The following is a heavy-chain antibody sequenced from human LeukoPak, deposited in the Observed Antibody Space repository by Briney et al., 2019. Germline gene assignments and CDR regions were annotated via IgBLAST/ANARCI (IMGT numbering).Heavy chain of an antibody. CDR2: ISSSSSYI. V-gene: IGHV3-21*01. D-gene: IGHD1-26*01. J-gene: IGHJ4*02. Sequence: GGSLRLSCAASGFTFSSYSMNWVRQAPGEGLEWVSSISSSSSYIYYADSVKGRFTISRDNAKNSLYLQMNSLRAEDTAVYYCARGSGSLGDFDYWGQGTLVTVSS. CDR3: ARGSGSLGDFDY. CDR1: GFTFSSYS.